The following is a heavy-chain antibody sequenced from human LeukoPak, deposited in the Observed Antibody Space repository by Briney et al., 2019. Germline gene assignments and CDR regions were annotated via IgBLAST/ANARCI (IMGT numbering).Heavy chain of an antibody. CDR2: IYHSGST. CDR3: AGVGYCGDGNCYRGYYFDF. CDR1: GGSITNNNW. D-gene: IGHD2-15*01. J-gene: IGHJ4*02. Sequence: PSGTLSLTCSVSGGSITNNNWWSWVRQPPGKGLEWIGEIYHSGSTNYNPSLKSRVTISVDKSENQFSLKLTSVTAADTAVYYCAGVGYCGDGNCYRGYYFDFWGQGTLVTVSS. V-gene: IGHV4-4*02.